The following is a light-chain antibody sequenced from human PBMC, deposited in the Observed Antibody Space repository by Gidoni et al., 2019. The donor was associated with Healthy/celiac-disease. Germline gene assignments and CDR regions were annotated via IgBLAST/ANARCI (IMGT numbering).Light chain of an antibody. V-gene: IGLV3-1*01. CDR2: QDS. Sequence: SYELTHPPSVSVSPGQTASITCSGDKLGDKYACWYQQKPGQSPVLVIYQDSKRPSEIPERFSGSNSGNTATLTISGTQAMDEADYYCQAWDTYVVFGGGTKLTVL. J-gene: IGLJ2*01. CDR3: QAWDTYVV. CDR1: KLGDKY.